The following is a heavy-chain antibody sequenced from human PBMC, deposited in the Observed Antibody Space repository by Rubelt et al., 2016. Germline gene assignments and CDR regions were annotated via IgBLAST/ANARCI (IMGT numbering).Heavy chain of an antibody. D-gene: IGHD3-3*01. Sequence: EVQLVQSGAEVKKPGESLRISCKGSGYSFTSYWISWVRQMPGKGLEWMGRIAPSDSYTSYSPSFQGHVTLSADKSISTAYLQWSSLKASDTAMYYCAIYDFWSGYYLDYWGQGTLVTVSS. J-gene: IGHJ4*02. CDR3: AIYDFWSGYYLDY. V-gene: IGHV5-10-1*03. CDR2: IAPSDSYT. CDR1: GYSFTSYW.